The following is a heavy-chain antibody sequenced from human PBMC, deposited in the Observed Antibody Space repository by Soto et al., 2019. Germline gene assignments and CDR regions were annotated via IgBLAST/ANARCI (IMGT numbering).Heavy chain of an antibody. D-gene: IGHD3-16*01. CDR2: IKQDGSEK. V-gene: IGHV3-7*03. CDR1: GFTFNNYG. J-gene: IGHJ4*02. CDR3: VRGNYEKSIDY. Sequence: GGSLRLSCAASGFTFNNYGMHWVRQAPGKGLEWVANIKQDGSEKYYVDSVKGRFTISRDNAKNSLFLQMNSLRAEDSGIYFCVRGNYEKSIDYWGQGTRVTVSS.